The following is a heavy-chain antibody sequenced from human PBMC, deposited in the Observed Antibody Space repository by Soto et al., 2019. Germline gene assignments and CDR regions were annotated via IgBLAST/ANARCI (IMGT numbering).Heavy chain of an antibody. D-gene: IGHD2-15*01. J-gene: IGHJ5*02. CDR2: INHSGST. Sequence: QVQLQQWGAGLLKPSETLSLTCAVYGGSFSGYYWSWIRQPPGKGLEWIGEINHSGSTNYNPSLMSRVTITVDTPKNQFSLKLSSVTAADTAVYYCARVGDIVVVVAATRRGWFDPWGQGTLVTVSS. V-gene: IGHV4-34*01. CDR3: ARVGDIVVVVAATRRGWFDP. CDR1: GGSFSGYY.